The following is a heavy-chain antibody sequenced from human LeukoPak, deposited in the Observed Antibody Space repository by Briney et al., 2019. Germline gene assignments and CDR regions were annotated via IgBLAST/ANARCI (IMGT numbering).Heavy chain of an antibody. J-gene: IGHJ4*02. Sequence: SETLSLTCAVYGGSFSGYYWSWIRQPPGKGLEWIGEINHSGSTNYNPSLKSRVTISVDTSKNQFSLKLSSVTAADTAVYYCARAGHYYDSSPHFDYWGQGTLVTVSS. D-gene: IGHD3-22*01. CDR1: GGSFSGYY. CDR2: INHSGST. V-gene: IGHV4-34*01. CDR3: ARAGHYYDSSPHFDY.